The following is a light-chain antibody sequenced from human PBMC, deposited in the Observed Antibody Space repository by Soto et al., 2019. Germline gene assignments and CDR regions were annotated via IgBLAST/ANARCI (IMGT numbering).Light chain of an antibody. CDR1: QSISSTQ. CDR3: QQYGSSRTWT. J-gene: IGKJ1*01. Sequence: EIVMTQSPATLSVSPGERATLSCRASQSISSTQLVWYQQKPGQAPTLLIFGASGRATGIPDRFSGSGSGTDFTLTISRLEPEDFAVYYCQQYGSSRTWTFGQGTKVDIK. CDR2: GAS. V-gene: IGKV3-20*01.